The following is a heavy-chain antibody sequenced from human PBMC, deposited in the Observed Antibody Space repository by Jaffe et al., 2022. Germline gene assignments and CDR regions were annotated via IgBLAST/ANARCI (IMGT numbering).Heavy chain of an antibody. CDR2: ISWNSGSI. J-gene: IGHJ3*02. CDR3: AKEKGGYDSIDAFDI. V-gene: IGHV3-9*01. Sequence: EVQLVESGGGLVQPGRSLRLSCAASGFTFDDYAMHWVRQAPGKGLEWVSGISWNSGSIGYADSVKGRFTISRDNAKNSLYLQMNSLRAEDTALYYCAKEKGGYDSIDAFDIWGQGTMVTVSS. CDR1: GFTFDDYA. D-gene: IGHD5-12*01.